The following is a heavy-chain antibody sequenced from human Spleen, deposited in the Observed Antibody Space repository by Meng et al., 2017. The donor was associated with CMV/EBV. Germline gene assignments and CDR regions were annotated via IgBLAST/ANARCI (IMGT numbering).Heavy chain of an antibody. CDR3: ARDQKTWIQLWNYYYYGMDV. V-gene: IGHV1-18*01. Sequence: ASVKVSCKASGYTFTSYGISWVRQAPGQGLEWMGWISAYNGNTNYAQKLQGRVTMTTDTSTSTAYMELRSLRSDDTAVYYCARDQKTWIQLWNYYYYGMDVWGQGTTVTVSS. D-gene: IGHD5-18*01. J-gene: IGHJ6*02. CDR1: GYTFTSYG. CDR2: ISAYNGNT.